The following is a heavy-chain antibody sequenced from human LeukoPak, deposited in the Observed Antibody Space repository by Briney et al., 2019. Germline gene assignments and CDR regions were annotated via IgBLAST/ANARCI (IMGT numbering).Heavy chain of an antibody. D-gene: IGHD3-9*01. V-gene: IGHV1-2*06. CDR2: INPNSGGT. CDR1: GYTFTGYY. J-gene: IGHJ6*04. CDR3: SNSDILTGYYPDV. Sequence: ASVKVSCKASGYTFTGYYMHWVRQAPGQGLEWMGRINPNSGGTNYAQKFQGRVTMTRDTSISTAYMEQSRLRSDDTAVYYCSNSDILTGYYPDVWGKGTTVTVSS.